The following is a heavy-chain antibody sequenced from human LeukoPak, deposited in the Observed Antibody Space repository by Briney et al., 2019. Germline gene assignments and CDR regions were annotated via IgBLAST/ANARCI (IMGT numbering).Heavy chain of an antibody. CDR3: ARGRFYVWGSYRSRPFDY. CDR2: INHSGST. D-gene: IGHD3-16*02. CDR1: GGSFSGYY. V-gene: IGHV4-34*01. Sequence: SETLSLTCAVYGGSFSGYYWSWIRQPPGKGLEWIGEINHSGSTNYNPSLKSRVTISVDTSMNQFSLKLSSVTAADTAVYYCARGRFYVWGSYRSRPFDYWGQGTLVTVSS. J-gene: IGHJ4*02.